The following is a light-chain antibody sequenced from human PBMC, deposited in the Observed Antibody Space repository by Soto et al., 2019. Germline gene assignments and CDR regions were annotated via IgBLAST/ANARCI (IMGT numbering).Light chain of an antibody. CDR1: QSISNH. V-gene: IGKV1-39*01. Sequence: QLTQSPSSLSASVEDRVIITCRASQSISNHLNWYQQKPGKAPKLLIFAASSLQSGVPSRFSGSRSGPDFTLTISSLQPEDFATYYCQQSYSSPPTFGQGTKVDI. CDR3: QQSYSSPPT. CDR2: AAS. J-gene: IGKJ1*01.